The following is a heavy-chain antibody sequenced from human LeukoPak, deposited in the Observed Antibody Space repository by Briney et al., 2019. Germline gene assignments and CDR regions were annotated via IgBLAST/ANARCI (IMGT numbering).Heavy chain of an antibody. CDR1: GYTFTSYY. V-gene: IGHV1-46*01. CDR3: ARAWPFNVVVTAILNY. CDR2: INPSGGST. J-gene: IGHJ4*02. Sequence: ASVKVSCKASGYTFTSYYMHWVRQAPGQGLEWMGIINPSGGSTSYAQKFQGRVTMTRDMSTSTVYMELSSLRSEDTAVYYCARAWPFNVVVTAILNYWGQGTLVTVSS. D-gene: IGHD2-21*02.